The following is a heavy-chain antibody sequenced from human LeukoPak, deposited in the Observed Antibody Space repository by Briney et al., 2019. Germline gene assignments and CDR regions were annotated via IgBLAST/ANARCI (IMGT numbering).Heavy chain of an antibody. CDR3: ARVSITGYYYYMDA. J-gene: IGHJ6*03. D-gene: IGHD5-24*01. V-gene: IGHV3-48*01. CDR2: ITRSSNTI. Sequence: GGSLRLSCAASGFTFSSYSMCWVRQAPGKGLEWLSYITRSSNTIYYADSVKGRFTISRDNAQNSLYLQMNSLRAEDTAVYYCARVSITGYYYYMDAWGKGTTVTVSS. CDR1: GFTFSSYS.